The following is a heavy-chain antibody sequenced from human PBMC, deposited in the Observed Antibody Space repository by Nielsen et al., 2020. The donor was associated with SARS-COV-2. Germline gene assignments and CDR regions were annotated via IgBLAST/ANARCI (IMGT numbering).Heavy chain of an antibody. D-gene: IGHD3-10*01. Sequence: ASVTVSCKASDDTFSDYYLHWVRQAPGQGLEWMGIINLRTGSRTYAQNFQARISMTRDMSTSTAYMELSGLRSEDTALYYCARGPHISVVRGEGGWFDPWGQGTLVTVSS. V-gene: IGHV1-46*01. CDR3: ARGPHISVVRGEGGWFDP. J-gene: IGHJ5*02. CDR2: INLRTGSR. CDR1: DDTFSDYY.